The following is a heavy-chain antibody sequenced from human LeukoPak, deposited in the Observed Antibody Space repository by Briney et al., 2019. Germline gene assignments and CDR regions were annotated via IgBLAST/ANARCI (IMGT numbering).Heavy chain of an antibody. D-gene: IGHD3-22*01. Sequence: PGRPLRLSCAASGFDFSAYEMNWVRQAPGKGLEWVAYFAGSDTTTHYADSVKGRFTISRDNAKNLLFLQMNNVRAEDTALYYCKTLGYHLDSWGQGTLVTVSS. V-gene: IGHV3-48*03. CDR1: GFDFSAYE. CDR3: KTLGYHLDS. J-gene: IGHJ4*02. CDR2: FAGSDTTT.